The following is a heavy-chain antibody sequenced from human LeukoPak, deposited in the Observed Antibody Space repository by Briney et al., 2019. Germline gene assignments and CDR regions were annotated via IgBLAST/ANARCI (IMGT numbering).Heavy chain of an antibody. J-gene: IGHJ6*03. CDR1: GFAFSSYS. D-gene: IGHD2-8*01. CDR2: ISGSGDRR. V-gene: IGHV3-23*01. Sequence: GGSLRLSCAASGFAFSSYSMRWVRQAPGKGLEWVSSISGSGDRRDSADSVKGRFTISRDNSKNTLYLEMYSLRAEDTAVYYCAKDRGHCTNGVCHNYYYMDVWGKGTTVTVSS. CDR3: AKDRGHCTNGVCHNYYYMDV.